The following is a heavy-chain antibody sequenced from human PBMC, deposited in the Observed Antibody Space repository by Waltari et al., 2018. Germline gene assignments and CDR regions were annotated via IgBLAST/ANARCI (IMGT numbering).Heavy chain of an antibody. CDR1: GFTFNIYA. J-gene: IGHJ6*02. V-gene: IGHV3-30-3*01. Sequence: QVQLVECGGDMVQPGRSLRLSCAGSGFTFNIYAMHWVRQAPGKGLEWVAAITKDGVDKHYADSVKGRFTISRDNSKNTVDLQMSSLRAEDTALYYCARDWDVWGQGTTVTVSS. CDR2: ITKDGVDK. CDR3: ARDWDV.